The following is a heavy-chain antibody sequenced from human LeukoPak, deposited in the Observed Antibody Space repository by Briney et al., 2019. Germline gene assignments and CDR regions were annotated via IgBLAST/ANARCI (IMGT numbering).Heavy chain of an antibody. V-gene: IGHV4-59*08. D-gene: IGHD5-18*01. Sequence: SETLSLTCTVSGGSISSYYWSWIRQPPGKGLEWIGYIYYSGSTNYNPSLKSRVTISVDTSKNQFSLKLSSVTAADTAVYHCASSGYSYGYNWFDPWGQGTLVTVSS. CDR3: ASSGYSYGYNWFDP. CDR2: IYYSGST. J-gene: IGHJ5*02. CDR1: GGSISSYY.